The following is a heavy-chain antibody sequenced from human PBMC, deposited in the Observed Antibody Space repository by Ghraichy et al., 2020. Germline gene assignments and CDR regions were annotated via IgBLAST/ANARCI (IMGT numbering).Heavy chain of an antibody. CDR1: GFTFSSYG. D-gene: IGHD3-10*01. CDR2: ISVRSNVI. J-gene: IGHJ4*02. V-gene: IGHV3-48*02. CDR3: ARGNYYGSGNYFFDH. Sequence: GSLRLSCTASGFTFSSYGMNWVRQAPGKGLEWVSYISVRSNVIYYADSVKGRFTISRDSAKNSLYLQMSSLRDEDTAVYYCARGNYYGSGNYFFDHWGQGTLVTVSS.